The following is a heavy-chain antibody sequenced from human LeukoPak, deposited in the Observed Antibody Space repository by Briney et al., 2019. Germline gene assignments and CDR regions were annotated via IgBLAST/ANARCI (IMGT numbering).Heavy chain of an antibody. V-gene: IGHV1-46*01. J-gene: IGHJ4*02. Sequence: ASVKVSCKASGYTFTSYYMHWVRQAPGQGLEWMGIINPSGGSTSYAQKFQGRVTMTRDTSSSTAYMELSRLRSDDTAVYYCARGVTAGFLEWLYYFDYWGQGTLVTVSS. CDR2: INPSGGST. CDR3: ARGVTAGFLEWLYYFDY. CDR1: GYTFTSYY. D-gene: IGHD3-3*01.